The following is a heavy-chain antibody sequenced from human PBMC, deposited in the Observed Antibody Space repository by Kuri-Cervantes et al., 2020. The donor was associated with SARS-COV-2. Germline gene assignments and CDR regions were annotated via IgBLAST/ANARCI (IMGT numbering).Heavy chain of an antibody. V-gene: IGHV3-30*18. J-gene: IGHJ4*02. CDR1: GFNLSRTD. CDR2: ISHDGKNK. CDR3: AKDRVGVQDF. D-gene: IGHD2-8*01. Sequence: GGSLRLSCAASGFNLSRTDMHWVRQAPGKGLEWVAVISHDGKNKKCIASGKGRFTISRDNSQNTLYLHMKSLGSEDTAMYYCAKDRVGVQDFWGQGTLVTVSS.